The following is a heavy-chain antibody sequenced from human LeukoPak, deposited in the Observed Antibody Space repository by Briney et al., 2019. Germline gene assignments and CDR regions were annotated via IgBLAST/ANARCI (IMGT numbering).Heavy chain of an antibody. Sequence: SETLSLTCAVYGGSFSGYYWSWIRQPPGKGLEWIGEINHSGSTNYNPSLKSRVTISVDTSKNQFSLKLSSVTAADTAVYYCARALYYYGSGSYTYYYYMDVWGKGTTVTVSS. D-gene: IGHD3-10*01. CDR2: INHSGST. CDR3: ARALYYYGSGSYTYYYYMDV. CDR1: GGSFSGYY. J-gene: IGHJ6*03. V-gene: IGHV4-34*01.